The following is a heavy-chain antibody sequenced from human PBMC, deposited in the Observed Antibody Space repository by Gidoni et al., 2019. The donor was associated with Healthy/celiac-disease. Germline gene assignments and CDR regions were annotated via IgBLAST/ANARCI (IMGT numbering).Heavy chain of an antibody. CDR2: ISYDGSNK. V-gene: IGHV3-30*04. J-gene: IGHJ4*02. D-gene: IGHD3-3*01. Sequence: QVQLVESGGGVVQPGRSLRLSCAASGFTFSSYAMHWVRQAPGKGLEWVAVISYDGSNKYYADSVKGRFTISRDNSKNTLYLQMNSLRAEDTAVYYCARGRYDFWSGFVGYFDYWGQGTLVTVSS. CDR3: ARGRYDFWSGFVGYFDY. CDR1: GFTFSSYA.